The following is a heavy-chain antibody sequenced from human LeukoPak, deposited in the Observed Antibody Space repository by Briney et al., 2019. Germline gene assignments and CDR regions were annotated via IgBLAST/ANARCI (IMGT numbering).Heavy chain of an antibody. CDR3: ARRAFYSGFDY. Sequence: PSETLSLTCTVSGYSISSGYYWGWIRQPPGKGLEWIGSIYHSGSTYYNPSLKSRVTISVDTSKNQFSLKLSSVTAADTAVYYCARRAFYSGFDYWGQGTLVTVSS. V-gene: IGHV4-38-2*02. CDR1: GYSISSGYY. J-gene: IGHJ4*02. CDR2: IYHSGST. D-gene: IGHD2-21*01.